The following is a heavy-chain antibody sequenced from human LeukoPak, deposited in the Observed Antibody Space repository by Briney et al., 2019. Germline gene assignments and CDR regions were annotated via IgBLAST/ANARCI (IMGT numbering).Heavy chain of an antibody. Sequence: SETLSLTCTVSVGSISSYYWSWIRQPPGKGLEWIGYIYYSGSTNYNPSLKSRVTISVDTSKNQFSLKLTSVTAADTALFCAARHRGSPYGGSYYYFDYWGQGTLVTVSS. J-gene: IGHJ4*02. CDR1: VGSISSYY. CDR2: IYYSGST. CDR3: ARHRGSPYGGSYYYFDY. V-gene: IGHV4-59*08. D-gene: IGHD1-26*01.